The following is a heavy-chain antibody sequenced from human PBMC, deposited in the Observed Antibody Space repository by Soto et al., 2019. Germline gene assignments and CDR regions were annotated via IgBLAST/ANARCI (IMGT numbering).Heavy chain of an antibody. V-gene: IGHV1-3*01. CDR1: GYTFTNFA. J-gene: IGHJ4*02. CDR2: ISPGNGDT. D-gene: IGHD3-16*01. CDR3: ARGEFLGPLNGNDY. Sequence: QVPLVQSGAEVKKPGASVKVSCKASGYTFTNFAMHWVRQAPGQRLEWMGWISPGNGDTRYSRNFQGRVTMTSDTPANTGYMEQSSLKSEDTAVYYCARGEFLGPLNGNDYWGQGTLVTVSS.